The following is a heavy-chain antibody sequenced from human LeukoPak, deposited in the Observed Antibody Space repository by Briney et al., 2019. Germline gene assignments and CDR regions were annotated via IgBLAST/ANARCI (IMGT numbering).Heavy chain of an antibody. Sequence: GGSLRLSCAASGFTFSSYGMHWVRQAPGKGLEWVAFIRYDGSNKYYADSVKGRFTISRDNSKNTLYLQMNSLRAEDTAVYYCASPYYYDSSGYYAFSIDYWGQGTLVTVSS. V-gene: IGHV3-30*02. D-gene: IGHD3-22*01. CDR3: ASPYYYDSSGYYAFSIDY. J-gene: IGHJ4*02. CDR2: IRYDGSNK. CDR1: GFTFSSYG.